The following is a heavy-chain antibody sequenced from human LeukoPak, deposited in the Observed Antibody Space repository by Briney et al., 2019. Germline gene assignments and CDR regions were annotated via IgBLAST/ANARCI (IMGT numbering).Heavy chain of an antibody. CDR1: GFTFSSYA. J-gene: IGHJ4*02. D-gene: IGHD6-19*01. V-gene: IGHV3-30*04. Sequence: GRSLRLSCAASGFTFSSYAMHWVRQAPGKGLEWVAVISYDGSNKYYADSVKGRLTISRDNSKNTLYLQMNSLRAEDTAVYYCARDGAAGSFDYWGQGTLVTVSS. CDR2: ISYDGSNK. CDR3: ARDGAAGSFDY.